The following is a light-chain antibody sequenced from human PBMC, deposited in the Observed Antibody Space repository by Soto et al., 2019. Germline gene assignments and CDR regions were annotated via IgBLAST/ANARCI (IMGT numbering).Light chain of an antibody. CDR1: SSDVGGYNS. CDR2: GVT. V-gene: IGLV2-14*03. J-gene: IGLJ1*01. CDR3: ISYRSRSTPHYV. Sequence: QSALTQPASVSGSPGQSITIPCTGTSSDVGGYNSVSWYQQHPGKAPKLLIYGVTNRPSGVSDRFSGSKSGNTASLTISGLQAEDEADYHCISYRSRSTPHYVFGTGTKLTVL.